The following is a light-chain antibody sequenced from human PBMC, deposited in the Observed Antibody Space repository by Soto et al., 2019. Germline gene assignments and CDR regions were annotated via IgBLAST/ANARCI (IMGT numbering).Light chain of an antibody. J-gene: IGLJ2*01. CDR3: SSYAGSPVV. CDR2: EVS. Sequence: QSALTQPPSAFGSPGQSVTISCTGTSSDVGGYNYVSWYQQHPGKAPKLMIYEVSKRPSGVPDRFSGSKSGNTASLTVSGLQAEDEADYYCSSYAGSPVVFGGGTKVTVL. CDR1: SSDVGGYNY. V-gene: IGLV2-8*01.